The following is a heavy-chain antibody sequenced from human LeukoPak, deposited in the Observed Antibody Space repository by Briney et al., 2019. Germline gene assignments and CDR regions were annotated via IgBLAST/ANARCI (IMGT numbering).Heavy chain of an antibody. J-gene: IGHJ4*02. CDR3: ARVHAVVVPAASRNYFDY. V-gene: IGHV1-2*02. D-gene: IGHD2-2*01. CDR2: INPNSGGT. Sequence: ASVKVSCKASGYTFTGYYMHWVRQAPGQGLEWMGWINPNSGGTNYAQKFQGRVTMTRDTSISTAYMELSRLRSDDTAVYYCARVHAVVVPAASRNYFDYWGQGTLVTVSS. CDR1: GYTFTGYY.